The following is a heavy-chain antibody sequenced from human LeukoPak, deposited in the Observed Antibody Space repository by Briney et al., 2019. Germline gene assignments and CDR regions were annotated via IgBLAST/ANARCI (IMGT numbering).Heavy chain of an antibody. V-gene: IGHV4-39*07. CDR3: ARVARASGTYHFDY. Sequence: SETLSLTCTVSGGSLSSSRYYWTWIRQPPGKGLHWIGSIYYTGSTYYNPSLKGRVTISADTSKDQFSLKLSSVTAADTAVYYCARVARASGTYHFDYWGQGTLVTVSS. D-gene: IGHD3-10*01. CDR2: IYYTGST. CDR1: GGSLSSSRYY. J-gene: IGHJ4*02.